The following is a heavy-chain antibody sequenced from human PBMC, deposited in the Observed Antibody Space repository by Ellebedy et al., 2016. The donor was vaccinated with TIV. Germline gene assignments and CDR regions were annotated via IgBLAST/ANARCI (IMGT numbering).Heavy chain of an antibody. Sequence: GGSLRLXCAASGFTFSKFWLHWVRQAPGKGLEWVANLNQDASTRYYVDSVKGRFTISRDNAKNSLYLQMNTLRAEDTAVYYCAREIGGGGSAWGQGTLVTVSS. J-gene: IGHJ5*02. V-gene: IGHV3-7*01. CDR2: LNQDASTR. D-gene: IGHD2-15*01. CDR3: AREIGGGGSA. CDR1: GFTFSKFW.